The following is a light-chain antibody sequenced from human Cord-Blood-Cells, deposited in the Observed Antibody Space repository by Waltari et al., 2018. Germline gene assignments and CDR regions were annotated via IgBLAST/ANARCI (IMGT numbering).Light chain of an antibody. CDR1: NIGSKS. V-gene: IGLV3-21*04. Sequence: SYVLTQPPSVSVAPGKTARITCGGNNIGSKSVHWYQPKPGQAPVLVIYSDSDRPSGLAERFSGSNSGNTATLTISRVEAGDEADYYCQVWDSSSDHRVFGGGTKLTVL. CDR3: QVWDSSSDHRV. J-gene: IGLJ3*02. CDR2: SDS.